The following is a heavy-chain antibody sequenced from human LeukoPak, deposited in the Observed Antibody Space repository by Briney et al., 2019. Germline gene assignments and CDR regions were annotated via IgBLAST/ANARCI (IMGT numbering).Heavy chain of an antibody. D-gene: IGHD2-2*01. CDR2: IRYDGSNK. CDR3: AKDPRKVRVSVVPAARYMDV. Sequence: PGGSLRLSCAASGFTFSSYSMHWVRQAPGKGLEWVAFIRYDGSNKYYADSVKGRFTISRDNSKNTLSLQMNSLRSEDTAVYYCAKDPRKVRVSVVPAARYMDVWGKGTTVTISS. CDR1: GFTFSSYS. J-gene: IGHJ6*03. V-gene: IGHV3-30*02.